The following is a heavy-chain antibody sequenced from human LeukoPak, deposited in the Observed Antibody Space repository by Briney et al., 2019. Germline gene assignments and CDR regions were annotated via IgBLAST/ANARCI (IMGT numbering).Heavy chain of an antibody. CDR2: VFYGGST. J-gene: IGHJ4*02. CDR3: AAGFDY. CDR1: GYSISSGIYY. V-gene: IGHV4-39*01. Sequence: SETLPLTCAVSGYSISSGIYYWGWIRQPPGKGLEWIGSVFYGGSTYYNPSLKSRVTISVDTSKNQLSLQLSSLTAADTAMYYCAAGFDYWGQGTLVTVSS.